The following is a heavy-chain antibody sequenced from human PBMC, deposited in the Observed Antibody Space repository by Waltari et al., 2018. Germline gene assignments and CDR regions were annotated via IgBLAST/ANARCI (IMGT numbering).Heavy chain of an antibody. D-gene: IGHD6-19*01. Sequence: QVQLQQWGAGLLKPSETLSLTCAVYGGSFSGYYWSWIRQPPGKGLEWIGEINHSGSTNSNPSLTSRVTISVDTSKNQFSLKLSSVTAADTAVYYCARGSRNGGIAVAGSGWFDPWGQGTLVTVSS. V-gene: IGHV4-34*01. CDR2: INHSGST. CDR1: GGSFSGYY. J-gene: IGHJ5*02. CDR3: ARGSRNGGIAVAGSGWFDP.